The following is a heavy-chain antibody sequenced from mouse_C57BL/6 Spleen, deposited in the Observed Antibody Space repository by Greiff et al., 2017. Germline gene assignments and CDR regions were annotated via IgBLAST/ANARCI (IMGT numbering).Heavy chain of an antibody. V-gene: IGHV1-50*01. D-gene: IGHD1-1*01. CDR1: GYTFTSYW. CDR3: ARFYGSSHWYFDV. J-gene: IGHJ1*03. Sequence: QVQLQQPGAELVKPGASVKLSCKASGYTFTSYWMQWVKQRPGQGLEWIGEIDPSDSYTNYNQKFKGQATLTVDTSSSTAYMQLSSLTSEDSAVDYCARFYGSSHWYFDVWGTGTTVTVSS. CDR2: IDPSDSYT.